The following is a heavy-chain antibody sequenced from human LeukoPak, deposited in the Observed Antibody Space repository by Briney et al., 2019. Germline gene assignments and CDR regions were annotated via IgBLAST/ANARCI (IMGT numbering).Heavy chain of an antibody. CDR1: GGSIRSSSYY. J-gene: IGHJ4*02. V-gene: IGHV3-11*05. Sequence: LSLTCTVSGGSIRSSSYYWGWIRQAPGKGLEWLSYISGSGSDTNYADSVKGRFTTSRDNAKNSLYLQMNSLRAEDTAVYYCAREGPYSDSSRSRFDYWGQGTLVTVSS. CDR3: AREGPYSDSSRSRFDY. CDR2: ISGSGSDT. D-gene: IGHD6-6*01.